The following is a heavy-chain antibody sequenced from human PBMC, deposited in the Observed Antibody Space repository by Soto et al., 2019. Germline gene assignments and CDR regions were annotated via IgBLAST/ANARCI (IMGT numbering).Heavy chain of an antibody. CDR1: GDSISDDTYY. V-gene: IGHV4-39*01. CDR2: IYYSGST. J-gene: IGHJ6*02. Sequence: SETLSLTCTVSGDSISDDTYYWGWIRQPPGKGLEWIGSIYYSGSTYYNPSLKSRVTISVDTSKNQFSLKLSSVTAADTAVYYCARSSSYYDFWSGYYLVYYYGMDVWGQGTTVTVSS. D-gene: IGHD3-3*01. CDR3: ARSSSYYDFWSGYYLVYYYGMDV.